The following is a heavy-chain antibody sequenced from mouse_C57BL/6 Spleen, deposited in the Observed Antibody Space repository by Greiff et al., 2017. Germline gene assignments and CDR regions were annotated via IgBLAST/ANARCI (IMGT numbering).Heavy chain of an antibody. CDR3: ARRTTGPYAIDY. J-gene: IGHJ4*01. CDR1: GYAFSSHW. V-gene: IGHV1-80*01. CDR2: IYPGDGDT. Sequence: LQESGAELVKPGASVKISCKASGYAFSSHWMTWVKQRPGKGLEWIGQIYPGDGDTNYNGKFKGKATLTADKSSSTAYMQLSSLSSEDSAVXFCARRTTGPYAIDYWGQGTSVTVSS. D-gene: IGHD1-1*01.